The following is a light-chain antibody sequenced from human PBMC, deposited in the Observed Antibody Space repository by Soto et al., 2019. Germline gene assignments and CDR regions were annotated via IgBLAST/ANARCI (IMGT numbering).Light chain of an antibody. V-gene: IGKV1-12*01. CDR1: EDINSR. J-gene: IGKJ5*01. CDR3: QQADSFPIT. Sequence: DIQMTQSPSSLSASVGDRVTISCRASEDINSRLAWYQQKPGNAPKLLIYAAFILQSGVPSRFSGYGSGTDFTLSISSLQPEDFATYYCQQADSFPITFXQRTRMEIK. CDR2: AAF.